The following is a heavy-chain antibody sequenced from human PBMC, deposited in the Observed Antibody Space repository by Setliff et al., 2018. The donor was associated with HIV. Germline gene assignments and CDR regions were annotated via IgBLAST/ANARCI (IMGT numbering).Heavy chain of an antibody. V-gene: IGHV1-2*02. Sequence: ASVKVSCKASGYTFTSDYIHWVRQAPGQGLEWMGWISVHNGNTNYAQKFQGRVTMTRDTSISTAYMEVSRLRSDDTAVYYCARDHCSSSGCYEYSYYGMDVWGQGTTVTVSS. CDR2: ISVHNGNT. D-gene: IGHD2-2*01. CDR1: GYTFTSDY. J-gene: IGHJ6*02. CDR3: ARDHCSSSGCYEYSYYGMDV.